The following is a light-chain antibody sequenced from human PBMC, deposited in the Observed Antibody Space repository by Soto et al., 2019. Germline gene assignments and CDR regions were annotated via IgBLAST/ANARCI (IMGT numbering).Light chain of an antibody. CDR1: SSDVGAYNY. Sequence: QSVQTQPPSASGSPGQSVTISCTGTSSDVGAYNYVSWYQQHAGKAPKLVIYEVTKRPSGVPDRFSGSKSANTASLTVSGLQDEDGADYYCSSFASSNTWVFGGGTKLTVL. V-gene: IGLV2-8*01. CDR3: SSFASSNTWV. J-gene: IGLJ3*02. CDR2: EVT.